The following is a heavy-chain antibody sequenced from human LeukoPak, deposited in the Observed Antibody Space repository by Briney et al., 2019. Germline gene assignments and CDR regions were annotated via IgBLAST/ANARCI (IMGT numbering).Heavy chain of an antibody. CDR3: ARVMTTVTTNAFDI. CDR1: GLTFSSYW. D-gene: IGHD4-17*01. Sequence: GSLRLSCVASGLTFSSYWMSWFRRAPGKGREGLANINHDGSEQYYMGSVKGRFTISRDNAKNSLYLQMNSLRAEDTAVYYCARVMTTVTTNAFDIWGQGTMVTVSS. CDR2: INHDGSEQ. J-gene: IGHJ3*02. V-gene: IGHV3-7*01.